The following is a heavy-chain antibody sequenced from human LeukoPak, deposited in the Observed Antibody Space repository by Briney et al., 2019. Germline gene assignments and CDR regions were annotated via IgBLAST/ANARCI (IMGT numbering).Heavy chain of an antibody. CDR1: GFTFSSYS. D-gene: IGHD6-13*01. J-gene: IGHJ4*02. CDR2: ISSSSSYI. Sequence: PGGSLRLSCAASGFTFSSYSMNWVRQAPGKGLEWVSFISSSSSYIYYADSVKGRFTISRDNAKNSLYLQMNSLRVEDTAVYYCARGSSSWYYLDYWGQGTLVTVSS. V-gene: IGHV3-21*01. CDR3: ARGSSSWYYLDY.